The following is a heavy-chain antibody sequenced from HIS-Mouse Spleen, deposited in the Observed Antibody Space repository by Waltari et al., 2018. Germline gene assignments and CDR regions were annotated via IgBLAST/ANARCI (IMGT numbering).Heavy chain of an antibody. Sequence: QVQLQASGPGLVKPSETLSLTCTVSGGSIRSYYWSWIRQPPGKGLEWIGYYSGSTNYNPSLKSRVTISVDTSKNQFSLKLSSVTAADTAVYYCARASRDLLLPRYFDLWGRGTLVTVSS. CDR1: GGSIRSYY. CDR3: ARASRDLLLPRYFDL. V-gene: IGHV4-59*01. CDR2: YYSGST. J-gene: IGHJ2*01.